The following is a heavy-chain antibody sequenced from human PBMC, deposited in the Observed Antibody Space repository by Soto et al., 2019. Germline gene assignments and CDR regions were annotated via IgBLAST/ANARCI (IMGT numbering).Heavy chain of an antibody. J-gene: IGHJ3*02. CDR3: AARTGYYDSSGYLASDAFDI. D-gene: IGHD3-22*01. V-gene: IGHV1-58*01. Sequence: SVKVSCKASGFTFTSSAVQWVRQARGQRLERIGWIVVGSGNTNYAQKFQERVTITRDMSTSTAYMELSSLRSEDTAVYYCAARTGYYDSSGYLASDAFDIWGQGTMVTVSS. CDR1: GFTFTSSA. CDR2: IVVGSGNT.